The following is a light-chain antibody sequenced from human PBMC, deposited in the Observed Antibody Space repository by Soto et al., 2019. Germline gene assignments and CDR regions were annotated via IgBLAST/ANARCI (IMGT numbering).Light chain of an antibody. J-gene: IGKJ4*01. Sequence: DIVMTQSPDSLAVSLGERATINCKSSQSVLYSSNNQNYLAWYQQKPGQPPKLLIYWASTRESGVPDRFSGSGSGTDFTLTISGLQAEDVAVYFCQQYYSRPLTFGGGTKVDIK. V-gene: IGKV4-1*01. CDR3: QQYYSRPLT. CDR2: WAS. CDR1: QSVLYSSNNQNY.